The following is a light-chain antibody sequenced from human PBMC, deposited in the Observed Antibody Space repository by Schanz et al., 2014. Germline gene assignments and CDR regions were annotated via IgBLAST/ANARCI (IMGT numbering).Light chain of an antibody. Sequence: QSALTQPDSVSGSPGQSITISCAGSGSDVGGYNYVSWYQQHPGTAPKLMIYDVSNRPSGVSNRFSASKSGDTASLTISGLQAEDEAVYYCNSYSSGSTPVVFGGGTKLTVL. J-gene: IGLJ2*01. V-gene: IGLV2-14*03. CDR2: DVS. CDR3: NSYSSGSTPVV. CDR1: GSDVGGYNY.